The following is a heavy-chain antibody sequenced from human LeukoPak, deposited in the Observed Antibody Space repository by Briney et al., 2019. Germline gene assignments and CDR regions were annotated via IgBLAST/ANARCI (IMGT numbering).Heavy chain of an antibody. CDR2: IYYSGST. Sequence: SETLPLTCTVSGGSISSYYWSWIRQPPGKGLEWIGYIYYSGSTNYNPSLKSRVTISVDTSKNQFSLKLSSVTAADTAVYYCASLRDILTGPKGYFDLWGRGTLVTVSS. J-gene: IGHJ2*01. CDR1: GGSISSYY. CDR3: ASLRDILTGPKGYFDL. V-gene: IGHV4-59*01. D-gene: IGHD3-9*01.